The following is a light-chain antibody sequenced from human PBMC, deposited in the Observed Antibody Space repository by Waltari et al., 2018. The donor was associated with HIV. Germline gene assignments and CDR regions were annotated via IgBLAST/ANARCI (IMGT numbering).Light chain of an antibody. Sequence: SPLTQEASVSGTVGQKVTLSCIGHRNNIGTDDVAWYQQISPGAPNSVIFGNSLPSGIPDRFSGSKSGTTASLTISGLQPDDEGDYYCSTWDASLSGVVFGGGTKLTVL. CDR2: GN. CDR1: RNNIGTDD. CDR3: STWDASLSGVV. V-gene: IGLV1-36*01. J-gene: IGLJ2*01.